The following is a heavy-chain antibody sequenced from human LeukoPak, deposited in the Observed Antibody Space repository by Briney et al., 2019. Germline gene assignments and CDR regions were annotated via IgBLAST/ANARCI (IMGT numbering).Heavy chain of an antibody. J-gene: IGHJ6*03. Sequence: PETLSLTCAVYGGSFSGYYWSWIRQPPGKGLEWIGEINHSGSTNYNPSLKSRVTISVDTSKNQFSLKLSSVTAADTAVYYCARGHGTISPRGYYYYYMDVWGKGTTVTVSS. V-gene: IGHV4-34*01. CDR2: INHSGST. D-gene: IGHD3-3*01. CDR1: GGSFSGYY. CDR3: ARGHGTISPRGYYYYYMDV.